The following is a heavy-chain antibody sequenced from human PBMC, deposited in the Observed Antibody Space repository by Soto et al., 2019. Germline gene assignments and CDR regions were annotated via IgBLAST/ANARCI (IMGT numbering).Heavy chain of an antibody. CDR3: ASQYSGSYYGFDY. Sequence: GGSLRLSCAASGFTFSSYGMHWVRQAPGKGLEWVAVIWYDGSNKYYADSVKGRFTISRDNSKNTLYLQMNSLRAEDTAVYYCASQYSGSYYGFDYWGQGTLVTVSS. CDR2: IWYDGSNK. D-gene: IGHD1-26*01. CDR1: GFTFSSYG. J-gene: IGHJ4*02. V-gene: IGHV3-33*01.